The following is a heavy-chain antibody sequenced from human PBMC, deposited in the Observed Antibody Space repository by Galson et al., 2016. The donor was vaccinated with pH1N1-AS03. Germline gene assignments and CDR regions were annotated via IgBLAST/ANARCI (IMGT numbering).Heavy chain of an antibody. Sequence: TLSLTCTVSGASISSGSYYWSWIRRPAGKGLECIGRIYTSGSTYYNPSLKSRVTISVDTSKNQFSLKLSSLTAADTAMYYCARFTMGAFDYWGQGTLVTVSS. CDR1: GASISSGSYY. CDR3: ARFTMGAFDY. D-gene: IGHD3-3*01. CDR2: IYTSGST. J-gene: IGHJ4*02. V-gene: IGHV4-61*02.